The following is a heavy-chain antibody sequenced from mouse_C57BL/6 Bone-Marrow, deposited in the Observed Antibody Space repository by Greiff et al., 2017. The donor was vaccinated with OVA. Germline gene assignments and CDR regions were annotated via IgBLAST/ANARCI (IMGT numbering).Heavy chain of an antibody. CDR1: GYTFTDYY. V-gene: IGHV1-19*01. CDR3: ARLDYYGSSPHY. J-gene: IGHJ4*01. D-gene: IGHD1-1*01. Sequence: VQLQQSGPVLVKPGASVKMSCKASGYTFTDYYMNWVKQSHGKSLEWIGVINPYNGGTSYNQKFKGKATLTVDKSSSTAYMELNSLTSEDSAVYYCARLDYYGSSPHYWGQGTSVTVSS. CDR2: INPYNGGT.